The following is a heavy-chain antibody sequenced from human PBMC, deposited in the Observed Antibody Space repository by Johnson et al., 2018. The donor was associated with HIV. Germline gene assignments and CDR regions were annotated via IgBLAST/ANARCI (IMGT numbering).Heavy chain of an antibody. V-gene: IGHV3-23*01. CDR3: ARDRGSGYYFTRDAFDI. D-gene: IGHD3-3*01. J-gene: IGHJ3*02. CDR2: ISGSGQTT. CDR1: RFTFNDYA. Sequence: EVQVLESGGGLIQPGGSLRLSCAASRFTFNDYAMNWVRQAPGMGLEWVSTISGSGQTTYYADSVKGRFTISRDNSKNTLYLQMGSLRAEDMAVYYCARDRGSGYYFTRDAFDIWGQGTMVTVSS.